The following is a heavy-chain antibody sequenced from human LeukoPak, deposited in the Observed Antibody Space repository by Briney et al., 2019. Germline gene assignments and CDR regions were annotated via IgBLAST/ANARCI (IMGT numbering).Heavy chain of an antibody. D-gene: IGHD3-10*01. Sequence: ASVKVSYKATGHTFTDYGITWVREAPGQVLEWMGWISAYNGHTNYAQKLQGRVTMTTDTSTRTAYMELRSLRSDDTAVYYCASYGSGSFFDYWGQGTLVTVSS. CDR2: ISAYNGHT. J-gene: IGHJ4*02. CDR3: ASYGSGSFFDY. V-gene: IGHV1-18*01. CDR1: GHTFTDYG.